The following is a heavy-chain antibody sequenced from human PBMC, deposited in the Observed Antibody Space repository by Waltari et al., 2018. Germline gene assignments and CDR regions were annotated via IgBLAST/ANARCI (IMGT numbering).Heavy chain of an antibody. V-gene: IGHV3-30*04. Sequence: QVHLVESGGGAVQPGRSLRLSCVVSGFSLSECAMNWVRQAPGKGLEWVALISYDGSNTDYRDSVNGRCTISRDTSNNTVFLQMSGLRTEDTAIYYCVRYCLDPLTGVDYWGQGALVIVSS. D-gene: IGHD3-9*01. CDR1: GFSLSECA. CDR2: ISYDGSNT. CDR3: VRYCLDPLTGVDY. J-gene: IGHJ4*02.